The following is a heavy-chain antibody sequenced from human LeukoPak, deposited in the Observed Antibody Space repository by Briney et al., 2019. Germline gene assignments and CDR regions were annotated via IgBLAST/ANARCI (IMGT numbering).Heavy chain of an antibody. CDR1: GGSISSYY. V-gene: IGHV4-59*12. J-gene: IGHJ4*02. CDR3: ARGKDTPWEPPAY. CDR2: IYYSGST. D-gene: IGHD1-26*01. Sequence: SETLSLTCTVSGGSISSYYWSWIRQPPGKGLEWIGYIYYSGSTNYNPSLKSRVTISVDTSKNQFSLKLSSVTAADTAVYYCARGKDTPWEPPAYWGQGTLVTVSS.